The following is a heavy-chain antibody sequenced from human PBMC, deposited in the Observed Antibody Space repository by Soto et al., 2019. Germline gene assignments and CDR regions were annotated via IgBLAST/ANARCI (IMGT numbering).Heavy chain of an antibody. D-gene: IGHD6-19*01. CDR1: GYTFTSYG. CDR3: ARDLRIAVAGDHFYYYYMDV. Sequence: ASVKVSCKASGYTFTSYGISWVRQAPGQGLEWMGWISAYNGNTNYAQKLQGRVTMTTDTSTSTAYMELRSLRSDDTAVYYCARDLRIAVAGDHFYYYYMDVWGKGTTVTVSS. J-gene: IGHJ6*03. V-gene: IGHV1-18*01. CDR2: ISAYNGNT.